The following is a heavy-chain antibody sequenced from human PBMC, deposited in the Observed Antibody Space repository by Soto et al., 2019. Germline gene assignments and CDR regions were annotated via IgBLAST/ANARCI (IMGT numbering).Heavy chain of an antibody. J-gene: IGHJ6*02. Sequence: GGSLRLSCAASGFTFSSYEMNWVRQAAGKGLEWVSYISSGGTITYNADSVKGRFTISRDNAKNSLYLQMNSLGAEDTAVYYCARVLIPQRYYYYGMDVWGQGTTVTVSS. CDR3: ARVLIPQRYYYYGMDV. CDR2: ISSGGTIT. D-gene: IGHD1-1*01. V-gene: IGHV3-48*03. CDR1: GFTFSSYE.